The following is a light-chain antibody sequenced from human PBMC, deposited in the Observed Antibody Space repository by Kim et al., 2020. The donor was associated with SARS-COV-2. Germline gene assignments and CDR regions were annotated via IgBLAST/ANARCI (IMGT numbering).Light chain of an antibody. J-gene: IGKJ1*01. V-gene: IGKV3-15*01. CDR2: GIS. CDR1: QSVSIN. Sequence: SGSPGDRAARSCRGIQSVSINLYWYQHKPGQTPRLLVYGISTSATAIPARFSGCGSEIEFTLTIMGLQYEDLSVYYYHQYNNWWTFGQGTKVDIK. CDR3: HQYNNWWT.